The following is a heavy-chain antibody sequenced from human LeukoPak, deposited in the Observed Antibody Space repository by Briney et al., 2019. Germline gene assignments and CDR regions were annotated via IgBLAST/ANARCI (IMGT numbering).Heavy chain of an antibody. J-gene: IGHJ4*02. V-gene: IGHV3-30-3*01. Sequence: AGRSLRLSCAASGFTFSSYAMHWVRQAPGKGLEWVAVISYDGSNKYYADSVKGRFTISRDNSKNTLYLQMNSLRAEDTAVYYCARDRIAPGSSGWLGPMTLVFDYWGQGTLVTVSS. D-gene: IGHD6-19*01. CDR3: ARDRIAPGSSGWLGPMTLVFDY. CDR1: GFTFSSYA. CDR2: ISYDGSNK.